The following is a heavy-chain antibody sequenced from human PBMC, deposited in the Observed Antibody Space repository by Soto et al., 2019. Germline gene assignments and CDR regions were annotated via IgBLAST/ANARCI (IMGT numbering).Heavy chain of an antibody. Sequence: QVQLVQSGAEVKKPGASVRVSCKAFGYRFINFYLHWVRQAPGQGLEWMGWINPKNDDTNYAQKFQGRVTMTRDTSSSVAYMELSGLSSGDTAVYYCARDDTGANCGSWGQGTLVTV. V-gene: IGHV1-2*02. CDR1: GYRFINFY. CDR3: ARDDTGANCGS. CDR2: INPKNDDT. J-gene: IGHJ5*02. D-gene: IGHD2-8*02.